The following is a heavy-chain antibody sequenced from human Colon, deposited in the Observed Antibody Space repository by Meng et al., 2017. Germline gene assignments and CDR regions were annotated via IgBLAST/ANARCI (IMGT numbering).Heavy chain of an antibody. J-gene: IGHJ4*02. V-gene: IGHV4-34*01. CDR2: IHPSGST. Sequence: QGQLRQWGAGPFNPSGTLSLPCAVYGGSFSDYYLTWIRQPPGKGLEWVGEIHPSGSTYYSPSLQSRVTITLDTSKNQFSLTLSSMTAADTAVYYCARGVDWAKSGNFWDQGTLVTVSS. CDR3: ARGVDWAKSGNF. CDR1: GGSFSDYY. D-gene: IGHD3-9*01.